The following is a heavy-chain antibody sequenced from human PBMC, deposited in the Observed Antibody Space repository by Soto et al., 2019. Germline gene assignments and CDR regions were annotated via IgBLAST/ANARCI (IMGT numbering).Heavy chain of an antibody. D-gene: IGHD3-3*01. J-gene: IGHJ6*02. V-gene: IGHV1-46*01. Sequence: QVQLVQSGAEVKKPGASVKVSCKASGYNFTSYYRHWVRQAPGQGLEWMVLINPSGGNTSYAQKFQGRVTLASYRDTSTVYMELGSLRSEDTAVYYCARLITLFGVVRHPTADYDYGMDVWGQGTTVTVSS. CDR1: GYNFTSYY. CDR2: INPSGGNT. CDR3: ARLITLFGVVRHPTADYDYGMDV.